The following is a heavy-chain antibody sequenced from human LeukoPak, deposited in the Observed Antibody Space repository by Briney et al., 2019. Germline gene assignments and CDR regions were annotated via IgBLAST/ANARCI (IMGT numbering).Heavy chain of an antibody. CDR1: GFTFSSYA. J-gene: IGHJ4*02. Sequence: HTGGSLRLSCAASGFTFSSYAMSWVRQAPGKGLEWVSAISGSGGSTYYADSVKGRFTISRDNSKNTLYLQMNGLRAEDTAVYYCAKAIQPFRSSGWYGSFDYWGQGTLVTVSS. CDR2: ISGSGGST. V-gene: IGHV3-23*01. D-gene: IGHD6-19*01. CDR3: AKAIQPFRSSGWYGSFDY.